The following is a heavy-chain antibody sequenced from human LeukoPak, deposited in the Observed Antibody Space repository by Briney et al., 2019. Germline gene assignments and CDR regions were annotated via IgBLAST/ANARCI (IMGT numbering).Heavy chain of an antibody. J-gene: IGHJ4*02. CDR3: ARESIAAAGTLDY. V-gene: IGHV3-21*01. CDR1: GFTFSSYS. Sequence: GSLRLSCAASGFTFSSYSMNWVRQAPGKGLEWVSSISSSSSYIYYADSVKGRFTISRDNAKNSLYLQMNSLRAEDTAVYYCARESIAAAGTLDYWGQGTLVTVSS. CDR2: ISSSSSYI. D-gene: IGHD6-13*01.